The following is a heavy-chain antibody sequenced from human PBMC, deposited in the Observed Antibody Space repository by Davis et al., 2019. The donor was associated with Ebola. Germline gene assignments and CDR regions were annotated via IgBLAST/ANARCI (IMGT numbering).Heavy chain of an antibody. CDR1: GYTFTGYY. CDR3: ARMSGSYPDAFDI. J-gene: IGHJ3*02. Sequence: ASVKVSCKASGYTFTGYYMHWVRQAPGQGLEWMGWINPNSGGTNYAQKFQGWVTMTRDTSISTAYMELSRLRSDDTAVYYCARMSGSYPDAFDIWGQGTMVTVSS. CDR2: INPNSGGT. D-gene: IGHD1-26*01. V-gene: IGHV1-2*04.